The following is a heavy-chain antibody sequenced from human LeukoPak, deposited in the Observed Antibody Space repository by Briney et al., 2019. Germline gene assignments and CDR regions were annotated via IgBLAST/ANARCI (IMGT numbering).Heavy chain of an antibody. J-gene: IGHJ4*02. Sequence: ASVKVSCKASGYTFTSYGITWVRQAPGQGLGWMGWISSYNGNTNYAQKVQGRVTMTTDTSTSTAYMELRSLRSDDTAVYYCARVFPSSGWYNLYYWGLGTLVTVSS. D-gene: IGHD6-19*01. CDR3: ARVFPSSGWYNLYY. CDR1: GYTFTSYG. V-gene: IGHV1-18*01. CDR2: ISSYNGNT.